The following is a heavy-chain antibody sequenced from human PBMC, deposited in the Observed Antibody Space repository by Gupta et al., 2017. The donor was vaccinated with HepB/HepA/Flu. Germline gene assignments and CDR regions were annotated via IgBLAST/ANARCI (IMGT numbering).Heavy chain of an antibody. D-gene: IGHD6-19*01. CDR1: GFTFSNAW. CDR3: TTGHRKYSSGWYDYYYYGMDV. J-gene: IGHJ6*02. Sequence: EVQLVESGGGLVKPGGSLRLSCAASGFTFSNAWMSWVRQAPGKGLEWVGRIKSKTDGGTTDYAAPVKGRFTISRDDSKNTLYLQMNSLKTEDTAVYYCTTGHRKYSSGWYDYYYYGMDVWGQGTTVTVSS. V-gene: IGHV3-15*01. CDR2: IKSKTDGGTT.